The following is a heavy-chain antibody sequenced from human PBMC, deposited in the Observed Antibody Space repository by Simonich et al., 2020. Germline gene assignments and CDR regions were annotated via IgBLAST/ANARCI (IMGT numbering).Heavy chain of an antibody. CDR2: SSWNSGRI. CDR1: GFTFDDYA. J-gene: IGHJ4*02. D-gene: IGHD2-15*01. Sequence: EVQLVESGGGLVQPGRSLRLSCAASGFTFDDYAMHWVRQAPGKGREWVSGSSWNSGRIGYADSVKGRFTIARDNAKNSLYLQMNSLRAEDTALYYCAKDMGYCSGGSCYYFDYWGQGTLVTVSS. CDR3: AKDMGYCSGGSCYYFDY. V-gene: IGHV3-9*01.